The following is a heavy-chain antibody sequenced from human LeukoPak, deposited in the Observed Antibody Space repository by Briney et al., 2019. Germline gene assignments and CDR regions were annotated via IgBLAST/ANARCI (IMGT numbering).Heavy chain of an antibody. V-gene: IGHV3-7*01. J-gene: IGHJ4*02. Sequence: TGGSLRLSCAASGLTFTNYWLTWVRQAPGKGPEWVANIRQDGSETNYVDSVRGRFTIARDNTKNSLYLQMTSLRREDTAVYYCASRAGKPRNTPWCFDYCGQGALVTVS. CDR1: GLTFTNYW. D-gene: IGHD2-8*02. CDR2: IRQDGSET. CDR3: ASRAGKPRNTPWCFDY.